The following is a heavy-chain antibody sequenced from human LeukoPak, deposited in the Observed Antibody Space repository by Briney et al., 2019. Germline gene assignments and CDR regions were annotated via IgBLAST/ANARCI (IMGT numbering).Heavy chain of an antibody. D-gene: IGHD3-16*01. J-gene: IGHJ3*02. CDR2: MNPNSGNT. CDR1: GYTFTSYD. Sequence: RASVKVSCKASGYTFTSYDINWVRQATGQGLEWMGWMNPNSGNTGYAQKFQGRVTMTGNTSISTTYMELSSLRSEDTAVYYCARGVLGAAATNDAFDIWGQGTMVTVSS. CDR3: ARGVLGAAATNDAFDI. V-gene: IGHV1-8*01.